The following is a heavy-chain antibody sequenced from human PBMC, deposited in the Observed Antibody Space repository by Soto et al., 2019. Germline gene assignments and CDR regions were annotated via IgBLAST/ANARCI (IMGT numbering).Heavy chain of an antibody. V-gene: IGHV3-7*03. Sequence: GGSLRLSCVASGFTFISSFMGWIRQAPGKGLEWVANINQDGGVTYYVDSVEGRFTISRDNTKDSLYLQMNSLRGEDTAIYYCARYYRGSGRYVFDYWGQGTPVTV. J-gene: IGHJ4*02. D-gene: IGHD6-19*01. CDR1: GFTFISSF. CDR2: INQDGGVT. CDR3: ARYYRGSGRYVFDY.